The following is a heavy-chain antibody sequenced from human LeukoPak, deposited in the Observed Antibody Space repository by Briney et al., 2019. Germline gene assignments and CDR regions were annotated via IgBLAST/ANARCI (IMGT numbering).Heavy chain of an antibody. Sequence: GGSLRLSCAASGFTFSSYAMSWVRQAPGKGLEWVSGISDSGGSTYYADSVRGRFTISRDNSKNTLFLQMSRLRAEDAAVYYCAKALENCGGDCAQYYFDYWGQGTLVTVSS. CDR1: GFTFSSYA. D-gene: IGHD2-21*02. V-gene: IGHV3-23*01. CDR2: ISDSGGST. J-gene: IGHJ4*02. CDR3: AKALENCGGDCAQYYFDY.